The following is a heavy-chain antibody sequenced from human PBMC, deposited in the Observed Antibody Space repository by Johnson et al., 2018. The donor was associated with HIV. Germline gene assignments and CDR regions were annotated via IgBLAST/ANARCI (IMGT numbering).Heavy chain of an antibody. CDR2: VYSGGST. CDR3: ARDFSRSSNAFDI. D-gene: IGHD6-6*01. V-gene: IGHV3-53*01. J-gene: IGHJ3*02. CDR1: GFTVSGKY. Sequence: EQLVESGGGLIQPGGSLRLSCAASGFTVSGKYMTWVRQAPGKGLEWVSLVYSGGSTYYADSVKGRFSISRDNSKNTLYLQMNRLRAEDTAVYYCARDFSRSSNAFDIWGQGTMVTVAS.